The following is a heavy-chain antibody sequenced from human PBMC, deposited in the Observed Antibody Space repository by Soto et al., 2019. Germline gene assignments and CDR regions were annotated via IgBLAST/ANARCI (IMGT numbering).Heavy chain of an antibody. V-gene: IGHV1-46*01. CDR2: INPSGGST. CDR3: ARDLTGGIAVAGTDFDY. Sequence: ASVKVSCKASGYTFTSYYMRWVRQAPGQGLEWMGIINPSGGSTSYAQKLQGRVTMTTDTSTSTAYMELRSLRSDDTAVYYCARDLTGGIAVAGTDFDYWGQGTLVTVSS. J-gene: IGHJ4*02. D-gene: IGHD6-19*01. CDR1: GYTFTSYY.